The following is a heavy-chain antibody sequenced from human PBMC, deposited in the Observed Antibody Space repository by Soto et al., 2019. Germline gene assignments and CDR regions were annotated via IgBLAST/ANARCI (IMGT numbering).Heavy chain of an antibody. D-gene: IGHD3-3*01. J-gene: IGHJ4*02. CDR1: GFTFSSYS. V-gene: IGHV3-21*01. CDR2: ISSSSSYI. CDR3: ARDSITIFGLDY. Sequence: PGGSLRLSCAASGFTFSSYSMNRVRQAPGKGLEWVSSISSSSSYIYYADSVKGRFTISRDNAKNSLYLQMNSLRAEDTAVYYCARDSITIFGLDYWGQGTLVTVSS.